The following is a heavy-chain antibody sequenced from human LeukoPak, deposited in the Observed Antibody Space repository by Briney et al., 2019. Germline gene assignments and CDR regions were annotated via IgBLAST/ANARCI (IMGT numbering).Heavy chain of an antibody. D-gene: IGHD3-22*01. Sequence: SVKVSCKASGVTFSSYAISWVRQAPGQGLEWMGGIIPIFGTANYAQKFQGRVTITADESTSTAYMELSSLRSEDTAVYYCASSPQDSSGYYWGGGFDYWGQGTLVTVSS. CDR2: IIPIFGTA. V-gene: IGHV1-69*13. CDR1: GVTFSSYA. CDR3: ASSPQDSSGYYWGGGFDY. J-gene: IGHJ4*02.